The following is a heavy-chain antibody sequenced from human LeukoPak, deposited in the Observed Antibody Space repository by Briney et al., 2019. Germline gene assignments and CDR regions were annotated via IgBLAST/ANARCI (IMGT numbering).Heavy chain of an antibody. CDR3: ARGRQFDYDAFDI. CDR2: INTNTGNP. Sequence: ASVKVSCKASGGTFSSYVISWVRQAPGQGLEWMGWINTNTGNPTYAQGFTGRFVFSLDTSVSTAYLQISSLKAEDTAVYYCARGRQFDYDAFDIWGQRTMVTVSS. D-gene: IGHD5-12*01. V-gene: IGHV7-4-1*02. CDR1: GGTFSSYV. J-gene: IGHJ3*02.